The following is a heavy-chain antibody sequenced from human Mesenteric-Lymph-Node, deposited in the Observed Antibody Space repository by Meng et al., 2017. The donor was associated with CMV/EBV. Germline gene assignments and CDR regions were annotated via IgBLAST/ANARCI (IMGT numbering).Heavy chain of an antibody. CDR3: ATHDYGNYEGTDY. J-gene: IGHJ4*02. CDR2: ISSGSDFK. CDR1: GLTFSTYS. Sequence: GVLKISCVASGLTFSTYSMKWVRQSPGKGLEWVSSISSGSDFKYYADSVEGRFTISRDNPKNSLFLQMNSLRAEDTAVYYCATHDYGNYEGTDYWGRGTLVTVS. V-gene: IGHV3-21*01. D-gene: IGHD4-11*01.